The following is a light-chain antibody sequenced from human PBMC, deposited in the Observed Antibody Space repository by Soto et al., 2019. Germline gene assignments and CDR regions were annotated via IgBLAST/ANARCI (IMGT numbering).Light chain of an antibody. V-gene: IGKV1-39*01. CDR1: QSISSY. CDR3: QQSYSTPIT. Sequence: DIPMTQSPSSLSASVGDRVTITCRASQSISSYLKWYQQKPGKALQLLIYAASSLQSGGPSRFSGSGSGTDFPLTISSLQPEDFATDYFQQSYSTPITFGQGPRLEIK. CDR2: AAS. J-gene: IGKJ5*01.